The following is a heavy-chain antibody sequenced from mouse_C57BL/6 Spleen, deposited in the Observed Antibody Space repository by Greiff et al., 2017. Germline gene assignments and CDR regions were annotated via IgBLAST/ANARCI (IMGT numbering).Heavy chain of an antibody. CDR2: IHPNSGST. J-gene: IGHJ1*03. CDR3: AREGITTVVATDWYFDV. V-gene: IGHV1-64*01. D-gene: IGHD1-1*01. CDR1: GYTFTSYW. Sequence: QVQLQQPGAELVKPGASVKLSCKASGYTFTSYWMHWVKQRPGQGLEWIGMIHPNSGSTHYNEKFKSKATLTVDKSSSTAYMQLSSLTSEDSAVYYCAREGITTVVATDWYFDVWGTGTTVTVSS.